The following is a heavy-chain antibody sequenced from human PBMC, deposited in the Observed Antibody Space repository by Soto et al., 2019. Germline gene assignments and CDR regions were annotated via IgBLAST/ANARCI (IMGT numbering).Heavy chain of an antibody. CDR2: INHSGST. Sequence: QVQLQQWGAGLLKPSETLSLTCAVSGGSFSGYYWSWIRQPPGKGLEWIGEINHSGSTNYNPSLKSRVTISVDTSKNQFSLKLSSVTAADTAVYYCARSMRGGLRSLDYWGQGTLVTVSS. CDR1: GGSFSGYY. D-gene: IGHD4-17*01. J-gene: IGHJ4*02. CDR3: ARSMRGGLRSLDY. V-gene: IGHV4-34*01.